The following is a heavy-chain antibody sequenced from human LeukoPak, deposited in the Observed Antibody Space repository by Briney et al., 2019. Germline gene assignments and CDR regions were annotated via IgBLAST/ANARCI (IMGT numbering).Heavy chain of an antibody. CDR2: ISSSSSTI. Sequence: GGSLRLSCAASGFTFSSYSMNWVRQAPGKGLEWVSYISSSSSTIYYADSVKGRFTISRDNAKKSLYLQMNSLRAEDTAVYYCAVMTTVSSRYYYYMDVWGKGTAVTVSS. CDR1: GFTFSSYS. V-gene: IGHV3-48*01. CDR3: AVMTTVSSRYYYYMDV. D-gene: IGHD4-17*01. J-gene: IGHJ6*03.